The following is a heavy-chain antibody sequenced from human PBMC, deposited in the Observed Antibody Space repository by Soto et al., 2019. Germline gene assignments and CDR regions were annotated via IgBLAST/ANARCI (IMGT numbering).Heavy chain of an antibody. V-gene: IGHV4-39*01. D-gene: IGHD1-26*01. CDR3: ARHMKGTYSPYYFDY. CDR2: MYYSGGT. J-gene: IGHJ4*02. Sequence: QLQLQESGQGLVKPSETLSLTCTVSGGSISSSSYYWGWLGQPPGKVLDWIGSMYYSGGTYYNPYLNIRVTISVDTSKNQFSLNLSSVTAADTAVYYCARHMKGTYSPYYFDYWGQGTMVTVSS. CDR1: GGSISSSSYY.